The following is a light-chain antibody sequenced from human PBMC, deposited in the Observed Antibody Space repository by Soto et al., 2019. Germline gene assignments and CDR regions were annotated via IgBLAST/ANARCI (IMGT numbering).Light chain of an antibody. J-gene: IGLJ3*02. CDR2: GNS. CDR1: SSNIVAGYD. CDR3: QSYDSSLSGWV. V-gene: IGLV1-40*01. Sequence: QSVLTQPPSVSGAPGQRVTISCTGSSSNIVAGYDVHWYQQLPGTAPKLLIYGNSNRPSGVPDRFSGSKSGTSASLAITGLQAEDEADYYCQSYDSSLSGWVFGGGTNLTVL.